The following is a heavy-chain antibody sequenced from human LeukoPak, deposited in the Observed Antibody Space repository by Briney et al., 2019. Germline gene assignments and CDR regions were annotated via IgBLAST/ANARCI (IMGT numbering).Heavy chain of an antibody. D-gene: IGHD5-18*01. CDR2: IYYSKNT. Sequence: SETLSLTCTVSGGSISSSSAYWGWIRQPPGKGLEWIGSIYYSKNTYYNPSLKSRVTISADTSKNQFSLTLGSVSATDTAVYYRVSPRGFSYGYFDYWGQGTLVTVSS. CDR3: VSPRGFSYGYFDY. V-gene: IGHV4-39*01. CDR1: GGSISSSSAY. J-gene: IGHJ4*02.